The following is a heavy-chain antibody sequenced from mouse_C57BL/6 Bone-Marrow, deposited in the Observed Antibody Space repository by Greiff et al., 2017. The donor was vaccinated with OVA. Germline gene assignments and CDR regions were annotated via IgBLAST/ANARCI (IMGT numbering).Heavy chain of an antibody. CDR1: GFNIKNTY. Sequence: EVKLQQSVAELVRPGASVKLSCTASGFNIKNTYMHWVKQRPEQGLEWIGRIDPANGNTKYAPKFQGKATITADTSSNTAYLQLSSLTSDDTAIYYCLYDGYLYYYAMDYWGQGTSVTVSS. V-gene: IGHV14-3*01. J-gene: IGHJ4*01. D-gene: IGHD2-3*01. CDR2: IDPANGNT. CDR3: LYDGYLYYYAMDY.